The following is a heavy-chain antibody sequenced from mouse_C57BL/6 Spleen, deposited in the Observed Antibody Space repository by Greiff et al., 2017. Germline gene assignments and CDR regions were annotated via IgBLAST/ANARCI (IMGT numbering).Heavy chain of an antibody. J-gene: IGHJ4*01. CDR1: GFTFSSYA. CDR2: ISDGGSYT. V-gene: IGHV5-4*01. Sequence: EVKLVESGGGLVKPGGSLKLSCAASGFTFSSYAMSWVRQTPEKMLEWVATISDGGSYTYYPDNVKGRFTISRDNAKNNLYLQMSHLKSEDTAMYYCARDGTGGFMDYWGQGTSVTVSS. CDR3: ARDGTGGFMDY.